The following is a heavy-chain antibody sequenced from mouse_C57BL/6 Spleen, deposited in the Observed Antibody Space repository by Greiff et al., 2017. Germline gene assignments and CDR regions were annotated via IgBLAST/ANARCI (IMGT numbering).Heavy chain of an antibody. V-gene: IGHV6-6*01. J-gene: IGHJ4*01. Sequence: EVKLVESGGGLVQPGGSMKLSCAASGFTFSDAWMDWVRQSPEKGLEWVAEIRNKANNHATYYAESVKGRFTISRDDSKSSVYLQMNSLRAEDTGIYYCTRRGGDYAMDYWGQGTSGTVSS. CDR1: GFTFSDAW. CDR3: TRRGGDYAMDY. CDR2: IRNKANNHAT.